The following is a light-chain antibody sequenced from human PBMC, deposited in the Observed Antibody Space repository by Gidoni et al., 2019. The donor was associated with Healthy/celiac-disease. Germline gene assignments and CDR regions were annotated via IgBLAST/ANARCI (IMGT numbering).Light chain of an antibody. J-gene: IGKJ1*01. CDR1: QSVSSY. CDR3: QQRSNWPT. CDR2: DAS. V-gene: IGKV3-11*01. Sequence: PATLSLSPGERATLSCRASQSVSSYLAWYQQKPGQAPRLLIYDASNRATGIPARFSGSGSGTDFTLTISSLEPEDFAVYYCQQRSNWPTFGQGTKVEIK.